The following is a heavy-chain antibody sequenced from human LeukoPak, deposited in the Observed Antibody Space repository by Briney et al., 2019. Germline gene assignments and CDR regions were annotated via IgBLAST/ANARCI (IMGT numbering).Heavy chain of an antibody. J-gene: IGHJ2*01. D-gene: IGHD4-11*01. CDR1: GFTFSSYA. CDR2: ITGSGDST. Sequence: PGGSLRLSCAASGFTFSSYAMTWVRQAPGKGLDWVSGITGSGDSTYYADSVKGRFTISRDNSKNTLYLQMNSLRVEDTAVYYCAKDFQTTVTPSWYFDFWGRGTLVTVSS. CDR3: AKDFQTTVTPSWYFDF. V-gene: IGHV3-23*01.